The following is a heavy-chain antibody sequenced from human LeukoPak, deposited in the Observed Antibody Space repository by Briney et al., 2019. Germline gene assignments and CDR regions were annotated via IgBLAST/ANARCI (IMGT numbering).Heavy chain of an antibody. Sequence: PGGSLRLSCAASGFTFDDYAMHWVRQAPGKGLEWVSGISWNSGSVGYADSVKGRFTISRDNAKNSLYLQMNSLRAEDTAVYYCARDRHWNDDYGMDVWGQGTTVTVSS. CDR3: ARDRHWNDDYGMDV. D-gene: IGHD1-1*01. V-gene: IGHV3-9*01. J-gene: IGHJ6*02. CDR2: ISWNSGSV. CDR1: GFTFDDYA.